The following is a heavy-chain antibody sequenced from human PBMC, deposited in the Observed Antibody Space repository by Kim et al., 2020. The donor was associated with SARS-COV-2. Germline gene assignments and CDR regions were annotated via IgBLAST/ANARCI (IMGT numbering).Heavy chain of an antibody. V-gene: IGHV5-51*01. CDR3: STYGGVTYYFDY. D-gene: IGHD2-21*02. J-gene: IGHJ4*02. Sequence: RYSPSFQGQVTISADKSISTAYLQWSSLKASDTAMYYCSTYGGVTYYFDYWGQGTLVTVSS.